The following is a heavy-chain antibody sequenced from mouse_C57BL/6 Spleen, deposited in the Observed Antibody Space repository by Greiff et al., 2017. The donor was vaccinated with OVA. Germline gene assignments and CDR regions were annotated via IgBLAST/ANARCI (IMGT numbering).Heavy chain of an antibody. CDR3: AGRDSSWFAY. CDR2: IYPGSGNT. J-gene: IGHJ3*01. Sequence: QVQLKESGPELVKPGASVKISCKASGYSFTSYYIHWVKQRPGQGLEWIGWIYPGSGNTKYNEKFKGKATLTADTSSSTAYMQLSSLTSEDSAVYYCAGRDSSWFAYWGQGTLVTVSA. CDR1: GYSFTSYY. D-gene: IGHD2-4*01. V-gene: IGHV1-66*01.